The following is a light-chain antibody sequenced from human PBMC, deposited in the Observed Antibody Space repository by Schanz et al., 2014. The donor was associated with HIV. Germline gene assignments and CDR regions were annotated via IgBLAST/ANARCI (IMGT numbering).Light chain of an antibody. Sequence: QFALTQPPSASGSPGQSVTISCTGTSSDVGGYNYVSWYQQHPGKAPKLMIYEVSKRPSGVPDRFSGSKSGNTASLTISGLQAEDEADYYCSSLSTSGAPLFGTGTKVTVL. CDR1: SSDVGGYNY. J-gene: IGLJ1*01. CDR2: EVS. V-gene: IGLV2-8*01. CDR3: SSLSTSGAPL.